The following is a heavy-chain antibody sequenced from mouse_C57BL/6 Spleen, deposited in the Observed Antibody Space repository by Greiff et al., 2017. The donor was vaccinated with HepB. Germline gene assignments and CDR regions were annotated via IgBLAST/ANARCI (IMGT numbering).Heavy chain of an antibody. D-gene: IGHD1-1*01. Sequence: VQLQQSGAELVRPGASVKLSCTASGFNIKDYYMHWVKQRPEQGLEWIGRIDPEDGDTEYAPKFQGKATMTADTSSNTAYLQLSSLTSEDTAVYYCTTDYYGSSYYYFDYWGQGTTLTVSS. CDR2: IDPEDGDT. V-gene: IGHV14-1*01. J-gene: IGHJ2*01. CDR3: TTDYYGSSYYYFDY. CDR1: GFNIKDYY.